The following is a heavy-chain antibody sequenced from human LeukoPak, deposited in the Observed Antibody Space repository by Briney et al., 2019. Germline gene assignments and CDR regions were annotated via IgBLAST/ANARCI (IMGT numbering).Heavy chain of an antibody. D-gene: IGHD6-13*01. V-gene: IGHV3-23*01. CDR1: GFTFSSYA. CDR3: AKGGPYSSSWGGKFDH. J-gene: IGHJ4*02. CDR2: ISGSGDRT. Sequence: GGSLRLSCAASGFTFSSYAMNWVRQAPGKGLERVSSISGSGDRTYYADSVNGRFTISRDNSKNTLYLQMNSLRAEDTAIYYCAKGGPYSSSWGGKFDHWGQGTLVTVSS.